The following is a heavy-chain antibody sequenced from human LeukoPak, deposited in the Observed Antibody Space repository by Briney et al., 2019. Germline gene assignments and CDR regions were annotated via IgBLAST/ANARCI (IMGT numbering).Heavy chain of an antibody. D-gene: IGHD6-13*01. V-gene: IGHV1-8*01. Sequence: ASVKVSCKASGYTFTSYDINWVRQATGQGLEWMGWMNPNSGNTGYAQKFQGRVTMTRNTSISTAYMELSSLRSEDTAVYYCARWYSSSWYQKGTYGMGVWGQGTTVTVSS. J-gene: IGHJ6*02. CDR2: MNPNSGNT. CDR1: GYTFTSYD. CDR3: ARWYSSSWYQKGTYGMGV.